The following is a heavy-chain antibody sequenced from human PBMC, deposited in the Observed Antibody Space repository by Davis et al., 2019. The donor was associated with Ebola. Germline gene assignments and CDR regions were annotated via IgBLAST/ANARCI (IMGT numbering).Heavy chain of an antibody. V-gene: IGHV5-51*01. J-gene: IGHJ5*02. Sequence: GESLKISCKGFGYNFTTYWIGWVRQMPGKGLEWMGNIHPGDSDTRYSPFFQGQVTISADKSTSTAYLQWSSLKASDTAMYYCARSTIGGKSGRWFDPWGQGTLVTVSS. CDR1: GYNFTTYW. CDR2: IHPGDSDT. CDR3: ARSTIGGKSGRWFDP. D-gene: IGHD4-23*01.